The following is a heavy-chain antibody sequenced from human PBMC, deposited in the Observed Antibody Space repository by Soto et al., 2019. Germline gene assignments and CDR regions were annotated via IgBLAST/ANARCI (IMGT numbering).Heavy chain of an antibody. V-gene: IGHV4-34*01. CDR1: GGSFSGYY. CDR2: INHSGST. CDR3: ARGRNRYGSGSYFLNWFDP. J-gene: IGHJ5*02. D-gene: IGHD3-10*01. Sequence: LETLSLTCAVYGGSFSGYYWSWIRQPPGKGLEWIGEINHSGSTNYNPSLKSRVTISVDTSKNQFSLKLSSVTAADTAVYYCARGRNRYGSGSYFLNWFDPWGQGTLVTVSS.